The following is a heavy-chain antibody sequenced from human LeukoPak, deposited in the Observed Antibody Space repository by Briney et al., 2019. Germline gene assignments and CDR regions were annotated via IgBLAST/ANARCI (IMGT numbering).Heavy chain of an antibody. CDR3: AKGNRRHYTSGPNPDSLH. Sequence: GGSLRLSCAGSGFIFNNYAMHWVRQPPGKGLEWVSGISWNSGSIDYADSVKGRFTISRDNAKNSLYLQMNSLRVEDTAFYYCAKGNRRHYTSGPNPDSLHWGQGALVTVSS. V-gene: IGHV3-9*01. CDR2: ISWNSGSI. J-gene: IGHJ4*02. CDR1: GFIFNNYA. D-gene: IGHD6-19*01.